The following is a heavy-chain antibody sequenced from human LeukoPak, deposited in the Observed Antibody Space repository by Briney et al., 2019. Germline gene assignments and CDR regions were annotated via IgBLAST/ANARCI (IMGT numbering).Heavy chain of an antibody. J-gene: IGHJ3*02. CDR2: IYSGGST. Sequence: GGSLRLSCAASGFTVSSNYMSWVRQAPGKGLEWVSVIYSGGSTYYADSVKGRFTISRDNSKNTLYLQMNSLRVEDTAVYFCARGWGYSSGWLGNAFDIWGQGTMVTVSS. CDR3: ARGWGYSSGWLGNAFDI. V-gene: IGHV3-53*01. D-gene: IGHD6-19*01. CDR1: GFTVSSNY.